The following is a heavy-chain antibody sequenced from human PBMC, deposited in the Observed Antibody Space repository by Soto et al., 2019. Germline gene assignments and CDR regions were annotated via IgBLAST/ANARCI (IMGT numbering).Heavy chain of an antibody. CDR1: VYSFTSCD. D-gene: IGHD1-7*01. CDR3: ARGRDNWNSDAFDI. V-gene: IGHV1-8*01. Sequence: GXSVKVSCKASVYSFTSCDINWVRQATGQGLEWMGRMNPNSGNTGYAQKFQGRVTMTRNTSISTAYMELSSLRSEDTAVYYCARGRDNWNSDAFDIWGQGTMVTVSS. J-gene: IGHJ3*02. CDR2: MNPNSGNT.